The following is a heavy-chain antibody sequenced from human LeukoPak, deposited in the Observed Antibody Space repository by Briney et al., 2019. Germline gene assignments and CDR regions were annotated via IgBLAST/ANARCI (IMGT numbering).Heavy chain of an antibody. CDR3: ARSNYCGGDCYFLFDH. J-gene: IGHJ4*02. CDR2: INPNSGGT. D-gene: IGHD2-21*02. Sequence: ASVKVSCKASGYTFTGYYMHWVRQAPGQGLEWMGWINPNSGGTNYAQKFQGRVTMTRDTSISTAYVELSRLRSDDTAVYYCARSNYCGGDCYFLFDHWGQGTLVTVSS. CDR1: GYTFTGYY. V-gene: IGHV1-2*02.